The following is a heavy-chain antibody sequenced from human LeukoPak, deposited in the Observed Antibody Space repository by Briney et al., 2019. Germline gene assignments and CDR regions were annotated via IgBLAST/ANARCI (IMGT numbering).Heavy chain of an antibody. J-gene: IGHJ4*02. D-gene: IGHD3-3*01. CDR3: ARGAARGDFLEY. CDR2: ISYDGSNK. V-gene: IGHV3-30*01. Sequence: PGGSLRLSCAAPGFTFSSYAMHWVRQAPGKGLEWVAVISYDGSNKYYADSVKGRFTISRDNSKNTLYLQMNSLRAEDTAVYYCARGAARGDFLEYWGQGTLITVSS. CDR1: GFTFSSYA.